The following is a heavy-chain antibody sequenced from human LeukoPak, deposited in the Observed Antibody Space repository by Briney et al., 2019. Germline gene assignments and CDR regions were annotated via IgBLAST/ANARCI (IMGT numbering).Heavy chain of an antibody. CDR1: GASISSYY. Sequence: PSETLSLTCTVSGASISSYYWSWIRQPAGKGLEWIGRIYTSGSTNYYPSLKSRVTISVDKSKSQVSLKLSSVTAADTAVYYCARDLGSGSYQELDYWGQGTLVTVS. V-gene: IGHV4-4*07. D-gene: IGHD3-10*01. CDR3: ARDLGSGSYQELDY. J-gene: IGHJ4*02. CDR2: IYTSGST.